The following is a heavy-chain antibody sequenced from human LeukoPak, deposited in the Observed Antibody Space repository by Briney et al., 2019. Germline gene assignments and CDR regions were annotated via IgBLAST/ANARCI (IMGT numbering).Heavy chain of an antibody. CDR1: GGSISSYY. CDR2: IYYSGST. Sequence: SETLSLTCTVSGGSISSYYWSWIRQPPGKGLEWIGYIYYSGSTNYNPSLKSRVTISVDTSENQFSLKLSSVTAADTAVYYCARDLGYSSGWFDYWGQGTLVTVSS. CDR3: ARDLGYSSGWFDY. D-gene: IGHD6-19*01. V-gene: IGHV4-59*01. J-gene: IGHJ4*02.